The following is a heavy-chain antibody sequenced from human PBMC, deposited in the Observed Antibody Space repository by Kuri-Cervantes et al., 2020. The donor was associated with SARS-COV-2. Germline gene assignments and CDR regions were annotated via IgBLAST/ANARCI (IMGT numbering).Heavy chain of an antibody. V-gene: IGHV3-48*03. J-gene: IGHJ4*02. D-gene: IGHD1-26*01. CDR3: TRWRVGAKT. Sequence: GESLRLSCAASGFTFSSYEMNWVRQTPGKGLEWVSYISSTGDTIYYADSVKGRFTISGDNAKNSLYLQMNSLRAEDTAVYYCTRWRVGAKTWGQGTLVTVSS. CDR2: ISSTGDTI. CDR1: GFTFSSYE.